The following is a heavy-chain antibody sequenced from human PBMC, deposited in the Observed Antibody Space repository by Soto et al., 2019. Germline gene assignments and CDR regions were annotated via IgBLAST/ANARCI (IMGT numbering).Heavy chain of an antibody. D-gene: IGHD6-19*01. CDR3: ARWETIAVAGTGVDY. CDR1: GYTFTGYY. V-gene: IGHV1-2*04. CDR2: INPNSGGT. J-gene: IGHJ4*02. Sequence: ASVKVSCKASGYTFTGYYMHWVRQAPGQGLEWMGWINPNSGGTNYAQKFQGWVTMTRDTSISTAYMELSRLRSDDTAVYYCARWETIAVAGTGVDYLGQGTLVTGS.